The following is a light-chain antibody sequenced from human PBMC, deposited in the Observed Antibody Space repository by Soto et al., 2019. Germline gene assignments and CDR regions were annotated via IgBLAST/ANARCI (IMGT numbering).Light chain of an antibody. V-gene: IGKV3D-15*01. CDR1: QSVNSN. CDR3: QQHGQWPIT. J-gene: IGKJ5*01. CDR2: GIS. Sequence: EIVMTQSPATLSVSPGERATLSCRASQSVNSNYLAWYLQKPGQAPRLLIYGISKRATDIPDRFSGSGSGTEFTLTISSLQPEDFATYYCQQHGQWPITFGQGTRLEIK.